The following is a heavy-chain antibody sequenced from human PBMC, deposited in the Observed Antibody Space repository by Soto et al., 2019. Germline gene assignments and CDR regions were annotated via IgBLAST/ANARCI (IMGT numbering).Heavy chain of an antibody. Sequence: GGSLRLSCAASGFTVSSNYMSWVRQAPGKGLEWVAVIYSGGSTYYADSVKGRFTISRDNSKNTLYLQMNSLRAEDTAVYYCAKVWKNLGYAFDIWGQGTMVTVSS. D-gene: IGHD1-1*01. CDR1: GFTVSSNY. V-gene: IGHV3-66*02. CDR2: IYSGGST. CDR3: AKVWKNLGYAFDI. J-gene: IGHJ3*02.